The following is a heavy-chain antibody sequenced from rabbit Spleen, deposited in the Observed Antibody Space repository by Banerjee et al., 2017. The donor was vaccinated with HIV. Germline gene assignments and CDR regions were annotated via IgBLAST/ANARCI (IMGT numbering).Heavy chain of an antibody. CDR2: IDAGSSGFT. J-gene: IGHJ4*01. Sequence: QSLEESGGDLVKPGASLTLTCTASGVSFSSSSYMCWVRQAPGKGLEWIACIDAGSSGFTYFATWAKGRFTISKSSSTTVTLQMTSLTAADTATYFCARWAADNSGWYIFNLWGQGTLVTVS. V-gene: IGHV1S40*01. D-gene: IGHD1-1*01. CDR1: GVSFSSSSY. CDR3: ARWAADNSGWYIFNL.